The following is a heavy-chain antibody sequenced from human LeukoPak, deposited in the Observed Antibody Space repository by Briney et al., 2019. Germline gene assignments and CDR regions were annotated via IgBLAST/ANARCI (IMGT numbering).Heavy chain of an antibody. CDR3: AKDRYSSGWYSY. J-gene: IGHJ4*02. Sequence: TGGSLRLSCAASGFTFSSYVMSGVRQAPGKGLEGVSAISGSGGSTYYADSVKARYTISRDNSKNTLYLQMNSLRAEDTAVYYCAKDRYSSGWYSYWGQGTLVTVSS. D-gene: IGHD6-19*01. CDR1: GFTFSSYV. V-gene: IGHV3-23*01. CDR2: ISGSGGST.